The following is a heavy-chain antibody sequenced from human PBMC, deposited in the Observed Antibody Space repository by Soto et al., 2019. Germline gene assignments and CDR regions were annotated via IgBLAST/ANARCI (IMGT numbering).Heavy chain of an antibody. V-gene: IGHV1-8*02. Sequence: ASVKLSFKASGYTFTGYYMHWLRQAPGQGLEWMGLMNPRSGNTNYAQKFQGRVSMTRNTSITTVYMELNSLRSEDTAVYYCVGPLMTRLDSWGQGTLVTVSS. CDR1: GYTFTGYY. D-gene: IGHD2-21*02. CDR2: MNPRSGNT. J-gene: IGHJ4*02. CDR3: VGPLMTRLDS.